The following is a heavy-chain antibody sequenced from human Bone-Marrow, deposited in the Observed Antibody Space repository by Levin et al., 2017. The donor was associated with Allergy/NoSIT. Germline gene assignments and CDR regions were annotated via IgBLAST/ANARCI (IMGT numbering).Heavy chain of an antibody. V-gene: IGHV3-48*01. CDR3: ARDSPDQSIRFLEWLPRSDAFDI. Sequence: GGSLRLSCAASGFTFSSYSMNWVRQAPGKGLEWVSYISSSSSTIYYADSVKGRFTISRDNAKNSLYLQMNSLRAEDTAVYYCARDSPDQSIRFLEWLPRSDAFDIWGQGTMVTVSS. D-gene: IGHD3-3*01. CDR2: ISSSSSTI. J-gene: IGHJ3*02. CDR1: GFTFSSYS.